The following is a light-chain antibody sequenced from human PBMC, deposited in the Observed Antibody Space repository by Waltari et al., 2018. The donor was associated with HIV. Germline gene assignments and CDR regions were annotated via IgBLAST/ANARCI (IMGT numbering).Light chain of an antibody. Sequence: QSAMTPPASVSGSPGQSITISCTGTRRDVWAANLVSSDQQHPGTAPKLMIFEVTKRPSGVSDRFSGSRSGNTASLTISGLQAEDEGDYHCCSYTGTGIVFGGGTKLTVL. CDR1: RRDVWAANL. V-gene: IGLV2-23*02. CDR3: CSYTGTGIV. CDR2: EVT. J-gene: IGLJ2*01.